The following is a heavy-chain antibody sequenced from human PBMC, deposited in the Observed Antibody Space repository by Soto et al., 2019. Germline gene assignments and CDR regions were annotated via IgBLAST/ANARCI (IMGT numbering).Heavy chain of an antibody. V-gene: IGHV4-39*01. CDR3: ARHVGQVVVMENWFDP. D-gene: IGHD3-22*01. J-gene: IGHJ5*02. Sequence: SETLSLTCTVSGGSISNNNYHWGWIRQPPGKGLEWIGSIFYSGNTYYNPSLKSRVTMSVDTSKNQFSLNLSSVTAADTAMYYCARHVGQVVVMENWFDPWGQGTLVTVSS. CDR1: GGSISNNNYH. CDR2: IFYSGNT.